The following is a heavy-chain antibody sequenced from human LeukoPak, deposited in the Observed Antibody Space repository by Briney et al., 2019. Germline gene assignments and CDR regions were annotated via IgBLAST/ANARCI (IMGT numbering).Heavy chain of an antibody. J-gene: IGHJ3*02. V-gene: IGHV4-59*01. CDR3: ARVWEYCSSTSCYAAGDAFDI. CDR1: GGSISSYY. CDR2: TYYSGST. D-gene: IGHD2-2*01. Sequence: SETLSLTCTVSGGSISSYYWSWIRQPPGKGLEWIGYTYYSGSTNYNPSLKSRVTISVDTSKNQFSLKLSSVTAADTAVYYCARVWEYCSSTSCYAAGDAFDIWGQGTMVTVSS.